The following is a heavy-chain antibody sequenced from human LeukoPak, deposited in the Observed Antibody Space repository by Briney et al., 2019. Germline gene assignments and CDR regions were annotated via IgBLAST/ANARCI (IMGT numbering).Heavy chain of an antibody. CDR2: IYYSGST. V-gene: IGHV4-59*12. CDR3: ARLRRNLSSGYPKPNYYYYYGMDV. D-gene: IGHD3-22*01. CDR1: GGSISSYY. Sequence: TSETLSLTCTVSGGSISSYYWSWIRQPPGKGLEWIGYIYYSGSTNYNPSLKSRVTISVDTSKNQFSLKLSSVTAADTAVYYCARLRRNLSSGYPKPNYYYYYGMDVWGQGTTVTVSS. J-gene: IGHJ6*02.